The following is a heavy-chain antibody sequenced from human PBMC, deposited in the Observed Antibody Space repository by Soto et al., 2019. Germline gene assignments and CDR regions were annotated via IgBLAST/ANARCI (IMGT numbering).Heavy chain of an antibody. CDR2: IIPILGIA. CDR1: GGTFSSYT. J-gene: IGHJ6*02. V-gene: IGHV1-69*02. CDR3: ARIVGATYYGMDV. D-gene: IGHD1-26*01. Sequence: QVQLVQSGAEVKKPGSSVKVSCKASGGTFSSYTISWVRQAPGQGLEWMGRIIPILGIANYAQKFQGRVTITADKSTSTAYMELSSLRSEDTAVYYCARIVGATYYGMDVWGQGTTVTVSS.